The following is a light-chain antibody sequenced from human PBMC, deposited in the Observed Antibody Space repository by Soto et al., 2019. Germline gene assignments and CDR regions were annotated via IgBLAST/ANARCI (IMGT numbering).Light chain of an antibody. V-gene: IGLV3-9*01. J-gene: IGLJ2*01. CDR1: NIGTKN. CDR3: QVWDSSSVV. Sequence: SYELTQPLSMSVALGQTAKFTCGGDNIGTKNVHWYQQRPGQAPVLVIYRDSNRPSGISERFSGSNSGNTATLTIFRAQAGDEADYYGQVWDSSSVVFGGGTKLTVL. CDR2: RDS.